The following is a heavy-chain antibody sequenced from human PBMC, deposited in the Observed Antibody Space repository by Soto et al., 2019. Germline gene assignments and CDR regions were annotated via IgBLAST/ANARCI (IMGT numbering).Heavy chain of an antibody. CDR3: VRVVAIPGYPDN. J-gene: IGHJ4*02. CDR1: GSTFSSYA. V-gene: IGHV1-69*12. Sequence: QVQLVQSGAEVRQPASSVKVSCKTSGSTFSSYAISWVRQAPGQGLEWMGGIVPIVDTSTYAQKFQGRVTITADESTSTVYMELSSLRPDDTAVYYCVRVVAIPGYPDNWGQGTLVTVSS. D-gene: IGHD5-12*01. CDR2: IVPIVDTS.